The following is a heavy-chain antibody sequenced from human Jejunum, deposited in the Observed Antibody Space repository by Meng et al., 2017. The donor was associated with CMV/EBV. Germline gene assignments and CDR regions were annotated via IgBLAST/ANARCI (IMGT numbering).Heavy chain of an antibody. D-gene: IGHD5-12*01. CDR1: GFSLSSSSVS. CDR3: SRVTHDSGYYYFDH. CDR2: IFWNDDN. V-gene: IGHV2-5*01. J-gene: IGHJ4*02. Sequence: SGFSLSSSSVSVRWIRLPPAEALEWRALIFWNDDNRYSPSQKSKLTITKATSNNQVVLTMTNMDPVATATYYCSRVTHDSGYYYFDHWGQGTLVTVSS.